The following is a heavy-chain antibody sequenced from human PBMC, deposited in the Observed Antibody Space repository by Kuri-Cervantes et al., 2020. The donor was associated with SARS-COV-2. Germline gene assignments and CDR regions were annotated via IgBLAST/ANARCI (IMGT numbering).Heavy chain of an antibody. CDR2: ISYDGRKK. CDR1: GFNFSRTD. J-gene: IGHJ4*02. D-gene: IGHD2-8*01. CDR3: AKDRFGVHDF. V-gene: IGHV3-30*18. Sequence: GGSLRLSCTASGFNFSRTDMHWVRQTPGRGLEWVAVISYDGRKKKCVPFGKGRFTISRDNSQNTLYLQVKSLKSEDTAIYYCAKDRFGVHDFWGQGTLVTVSS.